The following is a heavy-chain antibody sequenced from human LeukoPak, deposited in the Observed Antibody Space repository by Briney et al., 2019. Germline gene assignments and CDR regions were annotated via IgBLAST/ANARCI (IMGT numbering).Heavy chain of an antibody. CDR2: ISGSGGST. CDR1: GFTFSSYG. CDR3: AKAGNIRFDY. Sequence: GGTLRLSCAASGFTFSSYGMSWVRQAPGKGLEWVSAISGSGGSTYYADSVKGRFTISRDNSKNTLYLQMNSLRAEDTAVYYCAKAGNIRFDYWGQGTLVTVSS. V-gene: IGHV3-23*01. D-gene: IGHD2/OR15-2a*01. J-gene: IGHJ4*02.